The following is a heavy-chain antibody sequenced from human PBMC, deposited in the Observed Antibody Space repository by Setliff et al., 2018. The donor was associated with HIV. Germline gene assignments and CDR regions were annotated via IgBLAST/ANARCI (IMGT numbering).Heavy chain of an antibody. CDR3: GGNGYYSIDY. CDR2: IHHSGST. Sequence: SETLSLTCAVSGGSISSNWWSWVRQSPGKGLEWIGEIHHSGSTHYNPSLQSRVTISVDKSKSQFSLKLNSVTAADTAVYYCGGNGYYSIDYWGQGTLVTVSS. CDR1: GGSISSNW. D-gene: IGHD3-22*01. V-gene: IGHV4-4*02. J-gene: IGHJ4*02.